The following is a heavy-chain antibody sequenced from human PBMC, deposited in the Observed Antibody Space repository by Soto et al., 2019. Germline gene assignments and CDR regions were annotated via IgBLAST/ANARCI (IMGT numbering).Heavy chain of an antibody. CDR1: GFTFNTYA. CDR3: ATHVHCPREGCYYHIAY. D-gene: IGHD2-8*02. V-gene: IGHV3-23*01. CDR2: ISSSGGDT. Sequence: GGSLRLSCAASGFTFNTYAMTWVRQTPGKGLEWVSAISSSGGDTYYADSVKGRFTISRDNSKNTLSLQMNSLRVEDAAVYYCATHVHCPREGCYYHIAYSGQGTLVPGSS. J-gene: IGHJ4*02.